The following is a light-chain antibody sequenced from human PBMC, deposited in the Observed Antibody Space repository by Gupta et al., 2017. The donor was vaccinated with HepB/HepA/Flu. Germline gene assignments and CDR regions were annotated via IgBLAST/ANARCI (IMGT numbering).Light chain of an antibody. J-gene: IGKJ1*01. V-gene: IGKV1-5*03. CDR2: EAS. CDR3: QQYKTYSRT. Sequence: DIQMTQSPSTLAASQGDRVTITCRTSESVGAWLAWYQHKPGKGPNLLIYEASNLESGVPSRFGGSGSGTEFTLTISSLQPEDFATYYCQQYKTYSRTFGPGTRVDIK. CDR1: ESVGAW.